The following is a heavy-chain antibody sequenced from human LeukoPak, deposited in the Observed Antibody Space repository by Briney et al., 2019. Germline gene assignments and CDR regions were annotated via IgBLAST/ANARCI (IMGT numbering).Heavy chain of an antibody. D-gene: IGHD3-22*01. CDR1: GGSFSGFH. CDR2: INHSGGT. J-gene: IGHJ4*02. Sequence: SETLSLTCAVYGGSFSGFHWNWIRQPPGKGLEWIGDINHSGGTHYNPSLTSRVTISVDPSKNQFSLNLTSVTAADTAVYYCARHTSSGLHPYSSGYPTDASVYWGQGTLVTVSS. V-gene: IGHV4-34*01. CDR3: ARHTSSGLHPYSSGYPTDASVY.